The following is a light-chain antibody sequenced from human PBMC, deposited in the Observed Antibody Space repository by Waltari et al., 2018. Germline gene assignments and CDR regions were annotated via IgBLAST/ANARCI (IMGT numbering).Light chain of an antibody. Sequence: QLVLTQSPSASASLGASVKLTCTLSSGHSSYAIAWHQQQPEKGPRYFMKLNSDGSDRKGDGIPDRFSGSSSGAERYLTISSLQSEDEADYYCQTCGTGIAVFGGGTQLTVL. CDR3: QTCGTGIAV. J-gene: IGLJ7*01. CDR2: LNSDGSD. V-gene: IGLV4-69*01. CDR1: SGHSSYA.